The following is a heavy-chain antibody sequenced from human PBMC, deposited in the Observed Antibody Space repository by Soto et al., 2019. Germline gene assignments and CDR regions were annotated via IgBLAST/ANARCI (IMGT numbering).Heavy chain of an antibody. CDR2: IIPILGTA. J-gene: IGHJ6*04. CDR3: ARGRYCSGGSCYSSDYYYGMDV. V-gene: IGHV1-69*13. CDR1: GGTVSSYA. D-gene: IGHD2-15*01. Sequence: SVKVSCKSSGGTVSSYAISWVRQAPGQGLEWMGGIIPILGTANYAQKFQGRVTITADESTSTAYMELSSLRSEDTAVYYCARGRYCSGGSCYSSDYYYGMDVWGKGTTVTVSS.